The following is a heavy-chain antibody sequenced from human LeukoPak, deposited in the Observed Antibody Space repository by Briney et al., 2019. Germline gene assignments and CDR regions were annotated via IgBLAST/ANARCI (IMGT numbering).Heavy chain of an antibody. D-gene: IGHD3-22*01. CDR1: GFPFSSYA. CDR2: ISSSGSTI. J-gene: IGHJ4*02. CDR3: ARPQTYYYDSSGYPKGYDFDY. Sequence: GGSLTLTCEASGFPFSSYAMSWVRQAPGKGLEWVSYISSSGSTIYYADSVKGRFTISRDNAKNSLYLQMNSLRAEDTAVYYCARPQTYYYDSSGYPKGYDFDYWGQEALLTVAS. V-gene: IGHV3-48*03.